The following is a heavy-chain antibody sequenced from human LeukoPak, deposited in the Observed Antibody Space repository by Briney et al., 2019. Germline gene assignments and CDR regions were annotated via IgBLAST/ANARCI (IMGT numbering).Heavy chain of an antibody. CDR3: ARDFIRGSSFAYRLLES. D-gene: IGHD5-18*01. V-gene: IGHV1-2*02. Sequence: ASVKVSCKTSGYTFIDYYVHWVRKAPGQGPEWLGWINPNSGGTSNAQMLQGRVTLTRDTSINTAYMELRRLTSDDTAVYYCARDFIRGSSFAYRLLESWGQGTLVIVSS. CDR2: INPNSGGT. J-gene: IGHJ4*02. CDR1: GYTFIDYY.